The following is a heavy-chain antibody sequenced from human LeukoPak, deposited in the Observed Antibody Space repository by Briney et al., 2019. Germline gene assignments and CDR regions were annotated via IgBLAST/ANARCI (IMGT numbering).Heavy chain of an antibody. V-gene: IGHV4-34*01. CDR1: GGSFSGYY. CDR3: ASRDPSGDPLDY. Sequence: SETLSLSCAVYGGSFSGYYWSWIRQPPGQGRWCIGVIYHSVSINHNPSLTRRVNISVDTSKNQFSLKLSSVTAADTAVYYCASRDPSGDPLDYWGQGTLVTVSS. D-gene: IGHD7-27*01. J-gene: IGHJ4*02. CDR2: IYHSVSI.